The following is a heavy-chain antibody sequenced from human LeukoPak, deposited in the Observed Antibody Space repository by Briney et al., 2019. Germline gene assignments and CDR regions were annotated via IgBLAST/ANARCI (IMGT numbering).Heavy chain of an antibody. J-gene: IGHJ6*03. CDR2: MNPSSGNT. CDR1: GYTFTSYD. D-gene: IGHD3-10*01. V-gene: IGHV1-8*01. CDR3: ARGRGGSGRYYFYYYMDV. Sequence: ASVKVSCKASGYTFTSYDINWVRQATGQGLEWMGWMNPSSGNTGYAQKFQGRVTMTRNTSISTAYMELSSLRSEDTAVYYCARGRGGSGRYYFYYYMDVWGKGTTVTISS.